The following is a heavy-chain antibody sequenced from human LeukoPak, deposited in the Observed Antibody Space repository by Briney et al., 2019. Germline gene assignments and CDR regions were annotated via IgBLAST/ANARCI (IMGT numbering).Heavy chain of an antibody. CDR1: GFTFSSYA. CDR2: IDRHGSRI. CDR3: VRGNDYGGPHY. J-gene: IGHJ4*02. D-gene: IGHD4-23*01. Sequence: GGSLRLSCAASGFTFSSYAMSWVRQAPGKGLVRVSRIDRHGSRINYADSVKGRFTISRDNGKNTLFLQMNSLRAEDAAVYYCVRGNDYGGPHYWGQGTLVTVSS. V-gene: IGHV3-74*01.